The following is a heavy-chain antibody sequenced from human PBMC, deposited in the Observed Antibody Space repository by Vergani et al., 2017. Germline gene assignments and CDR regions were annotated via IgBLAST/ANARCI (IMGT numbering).Heavy chain of an antibody. V-gene: IGHV1-69*18. J-gene: IGHJ5*02. D-gene: IGHD1-20*01. CDR2: IIPIFGTA. CDR3: ARVEYYWNDAWFDP. Sequence: QVQLVQSGAEVKKPGSSEKVSCKASGGTFSSYAISWVRQAPGQGLEWMGSIIPIFGTAHYAQKIQGRVTLTADESTSTAYMELSSLRSEDTAVYYCARVEYYWNDAWFDPWGQGTLVTVSS. CDR1: GGTFSSYA.